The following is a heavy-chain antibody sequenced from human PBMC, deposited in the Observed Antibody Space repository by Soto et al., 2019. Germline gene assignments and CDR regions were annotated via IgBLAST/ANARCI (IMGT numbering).Heavy chain of an antibody. Sequence: QVQLVQSGSEVKKPGASVKVSCKASGYSFTSYGISWVRQAPGQGLEWMGWISGYNGKTNYAQKLQGRVTMTTDTPTSPAYPEVRSLRSDATAVYYCARSCLVLPAPGYRMHVWGQGTTVTLSS. J-gene: IGHJ6*02. CDR2: ISGYNGKT. CDR1: GYSFTSYG. CDR3: ARSCLVLPAPGYRMHV. V-gene: IGHV1-18*01. D-gene: IGHD2-15*01.